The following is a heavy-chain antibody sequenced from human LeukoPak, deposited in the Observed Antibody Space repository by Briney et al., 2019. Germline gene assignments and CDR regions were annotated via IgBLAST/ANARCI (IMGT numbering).Heavy chain of an antibody. Sequence: GGSLRLSCAASGFTFSSYAMPWVRQAPGKGLEWVGRIKSKTDGGTTDYAAPVKGRFTISRDDSKNTLYLQMNSLKTEDTAVYYCTTDFGLELPAYWGQGTLVTVSS. CDR3: TTDFGLELPAY. CDR1: GFTFSSYA. V-gene: IGHV3-15*01. D-gene: IGHD3/OR15-3a*01. CDR2: IKSKTDGGTT. J-gene: IGHJ4*02.